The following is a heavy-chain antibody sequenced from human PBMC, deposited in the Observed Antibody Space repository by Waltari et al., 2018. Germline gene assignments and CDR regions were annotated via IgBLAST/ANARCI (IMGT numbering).Heavy chain of an antibody. CDR3: ARGAIFGVYNWFDP. D-gene: IGHD3-3*01. CDR1: GGSISSYY. V-gene: IGHV4-59*01. J-gene: IGHJ5*02. Sequence: QVQLQESGPGLVKPSETLSLTCTVSGGSISSYYWSWIRQPPGKGLEWIGYISYSGSTNYNPSLKSRFTISVDTSKNQFSLKLSSVTAADTAVYYCARGAIFGVYNWFDPWGQGTLVTVSS. CDR2: ISYSGST.